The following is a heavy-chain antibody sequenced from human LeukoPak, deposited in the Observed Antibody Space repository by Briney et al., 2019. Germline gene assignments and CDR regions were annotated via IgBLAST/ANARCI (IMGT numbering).Heavy chain of an antibody. Sequence: PGGSLRLSCAASGFTFSDYSMNWVRQAPGKGLVWVTRMNSDGSATYYADSAQGRFTISRDNAKNTLYLQMNSLRAEDTAMYFCAKGPNYFDSWGQGTLVTVSS. CDR3: AKGPNYFDS. CDR1: GFTFSDYS. CDR2: MNSDGSAT. J-gene: IGHJ4*02. V-gene: IGHV3-74*01.